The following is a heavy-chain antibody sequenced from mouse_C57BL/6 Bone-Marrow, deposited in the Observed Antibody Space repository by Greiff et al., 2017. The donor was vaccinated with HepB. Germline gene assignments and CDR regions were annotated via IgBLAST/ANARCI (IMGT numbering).Heavy chain of an antibody. CDR2: ISNLAYSI. CDR3: ARAYYYGSSSFAY. Sequence: EVQLVESGGGLVQPGGSLKLSCAASGFTFSDYGMAWVRQAPRKGPEWVAFISNLAYSIYYADTVTGRFTISRENAKNTLYLEMSSLRSEDTAMYYCARAYYYGSSSFAYWGQGTLVTVSA. V-gene: IGHV5-15*01. CDR1: GFTFSDYG. D-gene: IGHD1-1*01. J-gene: IGHJ3*01.